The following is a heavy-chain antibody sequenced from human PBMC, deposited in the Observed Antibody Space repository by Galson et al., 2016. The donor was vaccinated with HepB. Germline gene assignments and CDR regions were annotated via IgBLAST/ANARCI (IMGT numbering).Heavy chain of an antibody. Sequence: SVKVSCKASGYTFSSHGISWVRQAPGQGLEWMGWISIYNGHTDYAQKFQGRVTMTTDTTTSTAYMELRRLRSDDTASYYCARDVPYGPDVWGQGTTVTVSS. V-gene: IGHV1-18*01. J-gene: IGHJ6*02. CDR3: ARDVPYGPDV. CDR1: GYTFSSHG. CDR2: ISIYNGHT.